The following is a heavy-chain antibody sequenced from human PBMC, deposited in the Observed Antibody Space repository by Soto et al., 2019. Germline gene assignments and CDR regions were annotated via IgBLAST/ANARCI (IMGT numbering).Heavy chain of an antibody. Sequence: GGSLRLSCVTSGFSFVEFGMSWVRQAPGKGLEWVSDINWSGGSTSYADSVKGRFTISKDNAKNTLYLQMNSLKVEDTAFYYCARVLGYSGSLYDSWGQGTLVTVSS. CDR2: INWSGGST. V-gene: IGHV3-20*04. CDR1: GFSFVEFG. D-gene: IGHD1-26*01. J-gene: IGHJ5*02. CDR3: ARVLGYSGSLYDS.